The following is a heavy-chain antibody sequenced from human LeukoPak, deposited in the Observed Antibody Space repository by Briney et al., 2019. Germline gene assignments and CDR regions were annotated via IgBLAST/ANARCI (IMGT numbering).Heavy chain of an antibody. CDR1: GGTFSRYA. D-gene: IGHD3-22*01. J-gene: IGHJ4*02. Sequence: ASVKVSCKASGGTFSRYAISWVRQAPGQGLEWMGGIIPIFGTANYAQKFQGRVTITADESTSTAYMELSSLRSEDTAVYYCARGDSSGYFEDYWGQGTLVTVSS. CDR3: ARGDSSGYFEDY. V-gene: IGHV1-69*13. CDR2: IIPIFGTA.